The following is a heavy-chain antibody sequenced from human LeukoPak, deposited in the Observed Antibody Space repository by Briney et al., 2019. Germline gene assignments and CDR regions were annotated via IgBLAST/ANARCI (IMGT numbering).Heavy chain of an antibody. CDR2: VYYSGST. CDR1: GGSISSSSYY. J-gene: IGHJ4*02. CDR3: ARRPYYYGSGSYYNHFDY. Sequence: SETLSLTCTVSGGSISSSSYYWGWIRQSPGKGLEWIGSVYYSGSTYYNPSLKSRVTISVDTSKNQFSLKLSSVTAADTAVYYCARRPYYYGSGSYYNHFDYWGQGTLVTVSS. V-gene: IGHV4-39*01. D-gene: IGHD3-10*01.